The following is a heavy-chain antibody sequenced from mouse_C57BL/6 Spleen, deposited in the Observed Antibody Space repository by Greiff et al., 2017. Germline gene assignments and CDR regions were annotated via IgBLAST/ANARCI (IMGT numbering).Heavy chain of an antibody. CDR2: IDPEDGDT. V-gene: IGHV14-1*01. CDR1: GFTITDYY. D-gene: IGHD1-1*01. J-gene: IGHJ3*01. Sequence: VQLQQSGAELVRPGASVKLSCTASGFTITDYYMHWVKQRPEQGLEWIGRIDPEDGDTEYAPRFQGKATMTADTSSNTAYLQLSSLTSEDTAVYYCTAGYYGSSYGRGFAYWGQGTLVTVSA. CDR3: TAGYYGSSYGRGFAY.